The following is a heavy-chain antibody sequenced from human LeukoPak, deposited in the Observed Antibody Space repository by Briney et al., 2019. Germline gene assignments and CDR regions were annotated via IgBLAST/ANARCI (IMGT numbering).Heavy chain of an antibody. V-gene: IGHV4-59*01. D-gene: IGHD6-19*01. CDR3: ARDYRDRRSAGMNAFDI. CDR2: IYYSGST. CDR1: GGTISSYH. J-gene: IGHJ3*02. Sequence: SETLSLTCTVYGGTISSYHWSWIPQPPGKGLEWLGNIYYSGSTNYNPSLKSRVTVSVESSKNRFSLILSLVTAATTAVYFCARDYRDRRSAGMNAFDIWGEGTSVTVSS.